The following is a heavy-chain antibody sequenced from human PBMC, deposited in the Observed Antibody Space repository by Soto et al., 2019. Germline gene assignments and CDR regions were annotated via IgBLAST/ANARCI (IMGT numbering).Heavy chain of an antibody. J-gene: IGHJ4*02. CDR3: ARYIVGATDFDY. CDR1: GVSVSSGSYY. V-gene: IGHV4-61*01. CDR2: IYYSGST. D-gene: IGHD1-26*01. Sequence: SETLSLTCTVSGVSVSSGSYYWSWIRQPPGKGLEWIGYIYYSGSTNYNPSLKSRVTISVDTSKNQFSLKLSSVTAADTAVYYCARYIVGATDFDYWGRGTLVTVSS.